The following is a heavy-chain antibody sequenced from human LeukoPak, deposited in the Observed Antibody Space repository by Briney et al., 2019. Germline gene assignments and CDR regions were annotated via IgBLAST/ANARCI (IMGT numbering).Heavy chain of an antibody. CDR1: GGSFSGYY. Sequence: PSETLSLTCAVYGGSFSGYYWSWIRQPPGKGLEWIGEINHSGSTNYNPSLKSRVTISVDTSKNQFSQKLSSVTAADTAVYYCATFTVAGSGGQEGWFDPWGQGTLVTVSS. CDR3: ATFTVAGSGGQEGWFDP. J-gene: IGHJ5*02. V-gene: IGHV4-34*01. D-gene: IGHD6-19*01. CDR2: INHSGST.